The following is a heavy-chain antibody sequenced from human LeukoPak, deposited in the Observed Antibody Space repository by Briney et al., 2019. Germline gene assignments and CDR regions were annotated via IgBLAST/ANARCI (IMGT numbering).Heavy chain of an antibody. CDR3: ARVQTVYSYVVLPPGN. Sequence: PGGSLRLSCVASGFTFSNHVLSWVRQAPGKGLEWFSGITRSGETSYYADSVKGRFTISRDNSKNTLYLQMNSLRAEDTAVYYCARVQTVYSYVVLPPGNWGQGTLVTVSS. J-gene: IGHJ4*02. CDR1: GFTFSNHV. D-gene: IGHD5-18*01. CDR2: ITRSGETS. V-gene: IGHV3-23*01.